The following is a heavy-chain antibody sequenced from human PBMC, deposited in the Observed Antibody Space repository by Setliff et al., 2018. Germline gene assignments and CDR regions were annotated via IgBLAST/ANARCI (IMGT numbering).Heavy chain of an antibody. Sequence: PSETLSLTCTVSGGSISSYYWSWIRQPAGKGVEWIGHILSSGGTNYNPSLKNRVSISLDTSKNQFSLNLNSVTAADTAVYFCARDTPHDPVSSNWYRNWFDPWGQGILVTVS. CDR3: ARDTPHDPVSSNWYRNWFDP. CDR1: GGSISSYY. V-gene: IGHV4-4*07. J-gene: IGHJ5*02. CDR2: ILSSGGT. D-gene: IGHD6-13*01.